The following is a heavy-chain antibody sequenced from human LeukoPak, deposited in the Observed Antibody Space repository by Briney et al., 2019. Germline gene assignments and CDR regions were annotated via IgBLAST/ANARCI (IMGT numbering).Heavy chain of an antibody. CDR3: ARVASSSWYDLDY. J-gene: IGHJ4*02. V-gene: IGHV5-51*01. Sequence: GESLKISCKGSGYSFASYWIGWVRQMPGKGLGWVGIIDPHDSDTRYSPSFQGQVTISGDKSISTAYLQWSSLKASDTAMYYCARVASSSWYDLDYWGQGTLVTVSS. CDR2: IDPHDSDT. CDR1: GYSFASYW. D-gene: IGHD6-13*01.